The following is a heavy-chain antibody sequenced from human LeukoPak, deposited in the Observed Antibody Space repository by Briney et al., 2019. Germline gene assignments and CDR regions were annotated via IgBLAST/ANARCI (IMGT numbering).Heavy chain of an antibody. Sequence: SETLSLTCTVSGGSISSGGYYWSWIRQHPGKGLEWIGYIYYSGSTYYNPSLKSRVTISVDTSKNQFSLKLSSVTAADTAVYYCARGPPAKPGTGYYYGMDVWGQGTTVTVSS. J-gene: IGHJ6*02. V-gene: IGHV4-31*03. CDR1: GGSISSGGYY. CDR3: ARGPPAKPGTGYYYGMDV. CDR2: IYYSGST. D-gene: IGHD2-2*01.